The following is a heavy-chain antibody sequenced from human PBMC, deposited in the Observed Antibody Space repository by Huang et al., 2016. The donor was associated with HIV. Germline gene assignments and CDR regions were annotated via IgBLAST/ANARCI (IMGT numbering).Heavy chain of an antibody. Sequence: QLQLQESGPGLVKPSETLSLTCTVSGGSIRSSSYYWGWVRQPPGKGLEWIGNIYSTGRTNYNPALKSRVTISVDTSKNQFSLNLSSVTAAETAVYYCASLSLRYPELPYYFDYWGQGTLVSVSS. D-gene: IGHD4-17*01. CDR1: GGSIRSSSYY. V-gene: IGHV4-39*01. CDR2: IYSTGRT. J-gene: IGHJ4*02. CDR3: ASLSLRYPELPYYFDY.